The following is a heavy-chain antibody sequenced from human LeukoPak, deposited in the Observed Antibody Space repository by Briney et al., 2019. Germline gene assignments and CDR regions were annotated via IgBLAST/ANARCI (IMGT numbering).Heavy chain of an antibody. CDR2: ISDCGGST. Sequence: GGSLRLSCAASGFTFSSYAMSWVRQAPGKGLEWVSAISDCGGSTYYADSVRGRFTISRGNSRNTLYLQMISLIPEDTAVYYCAKDTSIGKYCTNGVCSPFDYWGQGTLVTVTS. CDR3: AKDTSIGKYCTNGVCSPFDY. J-gene: IGHJ4*02. V-gene: IGHV3-23*01. CDR1: GFTFSSYA. D-gene: IGHD2-8*01.